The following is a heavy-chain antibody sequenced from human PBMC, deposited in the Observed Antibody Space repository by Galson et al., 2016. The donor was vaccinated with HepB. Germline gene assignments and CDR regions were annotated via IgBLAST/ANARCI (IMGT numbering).Heavy chain of an antibody. Sequence: SETLSLTCAVYGGSFSGFYWTWIRQPPGKGLEWIGEINHSGSTNYNPSLKSRVTISIDTSKNQFSLKLSSVTVADTAVYYCASGPGGSTYYSSGNLRQNKHYYYGMDVWGQGTTVTVSS. D-gene: IGHD3-10*01. J-gene: IGHJ6*02. V-gene: IGHV4-34*01. CDR2: INHSGST. CDR1: GGSFSGFY. CDR3: ASGPGGSTYYSSGNLRQNKHYYYGMDV.